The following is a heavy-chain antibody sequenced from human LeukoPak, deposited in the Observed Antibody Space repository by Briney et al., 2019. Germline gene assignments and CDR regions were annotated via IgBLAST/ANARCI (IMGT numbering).Heavy chain of an antibody. D-gene: IGHD4-23*01. J-gene: IGHJ3*02. Sequence: PSETLSLTCTVSGYSISSGHYWGWIRQPPGKGLEWIGSIYHSGSTYYNPSLKSRVTISVDTSKNQFSLKLSSVTAADTAVYYCAREGNSRVVAFDIWGQGTMVTVSS. CDR1: GYSISSGHY. V-gene: IGHV4-38-2*02. CDR2: IYHSGST. CDR3: AREGNSRVVAFDI.